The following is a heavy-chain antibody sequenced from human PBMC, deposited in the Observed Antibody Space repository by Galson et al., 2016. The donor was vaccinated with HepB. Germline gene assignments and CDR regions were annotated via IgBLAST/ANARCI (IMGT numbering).Heavy chain of an antibody. D-gene: IGHD5-12*01. V-gene: IGHV5-51*01. CDR2: PGDSDT. J-gene: IGHJ4*02. CDR3: ASSGSDNVDFDY. Sequence: PGDSDTRYSPSFQGQVTISADKSISTAYLQWSSLKASDTAMYYCASSGSDNVDFDYWGQGTLVTVSS.